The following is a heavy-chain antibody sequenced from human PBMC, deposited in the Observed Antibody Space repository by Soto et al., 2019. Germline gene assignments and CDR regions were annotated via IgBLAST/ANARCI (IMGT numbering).Heavy chain of an antibody. CDR3: ARDRDWGDYYYYGMDV. CDR1: GGSISSYY. V-gene: IGHV4-59*01. J-gene: IGHJ6*02. Sequence: SETLSLTRTVSGGSISSYYWSWIRQPPGKGLEWIGYIYYSGSTNYNPSLKSRVTISVDTSKNQFSLKLSSVTAADTAVYYCARDRDWGDYYYYGMDVWGQGTTVT. CDR2: IYYSGST. D-gene: IGHD3-10*01.